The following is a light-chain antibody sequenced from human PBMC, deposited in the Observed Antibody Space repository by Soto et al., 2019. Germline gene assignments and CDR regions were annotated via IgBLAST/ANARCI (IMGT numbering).Light chain of an antibody. V-gene: IGKV3-20*01. CDR2: GAS. CDR1: QSVSSSY. CDR3: QQYAASPRT. J-gene: IGKJ1*01. Sequence: EIVLTQSPGTLSLSPGERGTLSCSASQSVSSSYLAWYQQKPGQAPRLLIYGASSRATGIPDRFSGSGSGTDFTLTISRLEPEDFAVYYCQQYAASPRTCGQGTKVDIK.